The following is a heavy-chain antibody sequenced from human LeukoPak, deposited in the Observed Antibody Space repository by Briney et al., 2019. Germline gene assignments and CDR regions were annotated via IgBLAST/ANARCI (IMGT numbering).Heavy chain of an antibody. Sequence: GGSLRLSCAASGFTFSSYWMHWVRQAPGKGLVWVSRINSDGSSTSYADSVKGRFTISRDNAKNTLYLQMNSLRAEDTAVYYCAKAADSSSRWYYYYYGMDVWGQGTTVTVSS. CDR1: GFTFSSYW. J-gene: IGHJ6*02. CDR3: AKAADSSSRWYYYYYGMDV. D-gene: IGHD6-13*01. V-gene: IGHV3-74*01. CDR2: INSDGSST.